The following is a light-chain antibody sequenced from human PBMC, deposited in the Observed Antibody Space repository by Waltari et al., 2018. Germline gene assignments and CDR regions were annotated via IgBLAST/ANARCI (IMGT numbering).Light chain of an antibody. CDR2: DVS. Sequence: QSALTQPASVSGSPGQSITLPCTGTSSDVGGYNSGSWYQQHPGKAPKLMIYDVSKRPSGVSNRFSGSKSGNTASLTISGLQAEDEADYYCSSYTSSSTYVFGTGTKVTVL. V-gene: IGLV2-14*01. CDR3: SSYTSSSTYV. J-gene: IGLJ1*01. CDR1: SSDVGGYNS.